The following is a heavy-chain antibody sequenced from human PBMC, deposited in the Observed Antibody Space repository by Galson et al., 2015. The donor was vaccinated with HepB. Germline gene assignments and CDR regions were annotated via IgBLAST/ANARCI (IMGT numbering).Heavy chain of an antibody. Sequence: SLRLSCAASGFTFSDYYMSWIRQAPGKGLEWVSYISSSSSYTNYADSVKGRFTISRDNAKNSLYLQMNSLRAEDTAVYYCARDQGYCSSTSCSLQYYYMDVWGKGTTVTVSS. CDR3: ARDQGYCSSTSCSLQYYYMDV. J-gene: IGHJ6*03. CDR2: ISSSSSYT. V-gene: IGHV3-11*06. D-gene: IGHD2-2*01. CDR1: GFTFSDYY.